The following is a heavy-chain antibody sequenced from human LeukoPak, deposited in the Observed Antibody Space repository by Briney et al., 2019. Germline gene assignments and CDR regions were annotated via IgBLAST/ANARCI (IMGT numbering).Heavy chain of an antibody. D-gene: IGHD1-14*01. CDR2: ISSSSSYI. CDR1: GFTFSSYS. J-gene: IGHJ4*02. Sequence: GGSLRLSCAASGFTFSSYSMNWVRQAPGKGLEWVSSISSSSSYIYYADSVKGRFTISRDNAKNSLYLQMNSLRAEDTAVYYCARDPGPEGAADYWGQGTLVTVSS. V-gene: IGHV3-21*01. CDR3: ARDPGPEGAADY.